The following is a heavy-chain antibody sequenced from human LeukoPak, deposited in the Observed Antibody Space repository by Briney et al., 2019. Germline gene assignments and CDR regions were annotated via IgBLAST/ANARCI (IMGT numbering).Heavy chain of an antibody. CDR2: IYSSGST. V-gene: IGHV4-59*08. Sequence: NPSETLSLTCTVSGGSISSYYWSWIRQSPGKGLEWIAYIYSSGSTSYNPSLKSRITMSVDTSKSQFSLKLSSVTAADTAVYYCARHDNSYGSGTYPLGYWGQGTLVTVSS. CDR3: ARHDNSYGSGTYPLGY. D-gene: IGHD3-10*01. CDR1: GGSISSYY. J-gene: IGHJ4*02.